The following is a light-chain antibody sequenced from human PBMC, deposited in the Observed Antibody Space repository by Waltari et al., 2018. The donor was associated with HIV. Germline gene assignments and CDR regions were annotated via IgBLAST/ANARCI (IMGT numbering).Light chain of an antibody. CDR1: QRIPNNY. V-gene: IGKV3-20*01. Sequence: EIVLTQSPGTLSLSPGETATLSCWASQRIPNNYLAWYQHKPGQPPRLLISGATDRATDIPDRFGGRGSGTDFTLTITRLDPEDFAVYYCHQYGRSRTFGQGTKVEL. CDR2: GAT. J-gene: IGKJ1*01. CDR3: HQYGRSRT.